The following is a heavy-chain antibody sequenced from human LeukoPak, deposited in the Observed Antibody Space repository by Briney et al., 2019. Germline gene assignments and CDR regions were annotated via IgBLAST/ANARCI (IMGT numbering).Heavy chain of an antibody. J-gene: IGHJ6*02. Sequence: GGCLRLSCAASGFNFSKIWMSWARQAPGKGLEWVGRIKSKTDGETTGYAAFVQGRFTISRDDSKNTLYLDMNSLETEDAAVYYCTSLVFWGQATTAIVSS. CDR2: IKSKTDGETT. CDR3: TSLVF. D-gene: IGHD6-6*01. CDR1: GFNFSKIW. V-gene: IGHV3-15*01.